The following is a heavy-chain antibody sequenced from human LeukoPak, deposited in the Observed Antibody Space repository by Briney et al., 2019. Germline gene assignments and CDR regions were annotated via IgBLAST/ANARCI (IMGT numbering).Heavy chain of an antibody. CDR1: GLTFSRHW. CDR3: RLDTSSYPSGAAY. V-gene: IGHV3-7*01. J-gene: IGHJ4*02. D-gene: IGHD3-10*01. Sequence: TGGSLRLSCAASGLTFSRHWISWVRQAPGKGLEWVAMVKEDESEKYYVDSVKGRFTISRDNAKNSLYLQMDNLRAEDTALYCARLDTSSYPSGAAYWGQGTLVTVSS. CDR2: VKEDESEK.